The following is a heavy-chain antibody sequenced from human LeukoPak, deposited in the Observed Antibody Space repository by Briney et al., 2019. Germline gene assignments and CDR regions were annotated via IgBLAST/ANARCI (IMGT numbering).Heavy chain of an antibody. CDR3: ARETSLYCSGDSFYLAFDY. J-gene: IGHJ4*02. Sequence: GGSLRLSCAASGFTFTKYWMSCVREAPGKGLEWVANMEQDIRKNYYVDSVKGRFTISRDNAKKSLYLQMNNLRDEHTAVYYCARETSLYCSGDSFYLAFDYWGQRTLVIVSS. D-gene: IGHD2-15*01. CDR1: GFTFTKYW. CDR2: MEQDIRKN. V-gene: IGHV3-7*01.